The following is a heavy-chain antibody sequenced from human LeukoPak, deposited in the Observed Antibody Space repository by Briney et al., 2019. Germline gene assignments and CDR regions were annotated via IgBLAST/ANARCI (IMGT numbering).Heavy chain of an antibody. J-gene: IGHJ3*02. CDR2: IYYSGTT. D-gene: IGHD6-13*01. CDR1: GASITGHY. Sequence: SETLSLTCTVSGASITGHYWSWIRQPPGKGLEWIGFIYYSGTTNYNPSLKSRVTISVDTSKNQFSLNLSSVTAADTAVYYCARARYSSSWYAFDIWGQGTMVTVSS. V-gene: IGHV4-59*08. CDR3: ARARYSSSWYAFDI.